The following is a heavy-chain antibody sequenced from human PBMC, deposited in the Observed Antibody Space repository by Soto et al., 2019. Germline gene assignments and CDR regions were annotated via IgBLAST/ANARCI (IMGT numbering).Heavy chain of an antibody. CDR1: GFTFSSHA. J-gene: IGHJ5*02. V-gene: IGHV3-23*01. CDR3: VKSSPKRTTVNDNWFDP. CDR2: ISGSGGST. D-gene: IGHD4-4*01. Sequence: PGGSLRLSCAASGFTFSSHAMSWVRQAPGRGLEWVSAISGSGGSTYYADSVKGRFTISRDNSKTTLHRQINSLRGEDTAVYYCVKSSPKRTTVNDNWFDPWGKGTLVTVSS.